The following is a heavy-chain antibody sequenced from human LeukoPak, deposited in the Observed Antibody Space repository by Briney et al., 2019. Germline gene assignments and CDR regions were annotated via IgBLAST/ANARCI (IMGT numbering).Heavy chain of an antibody. J-gene: IGHJ4*02. D-gene: IGHD4-17*01. CDR3: ARIYGDYIDY. CDR2: ISSSISYI. CDR1: GFTFSSYR. Sequence: GGALRLSCAASGFTFSSYRMNWVRQAPGKGREGVSSISSSISYIYYADSVKGRFTISRDNAKNSLYLQMNSLRAEDTAVYYCARIYGDYIDYWGQGTLVTVSS. V-gene: IGHV3-21*01.